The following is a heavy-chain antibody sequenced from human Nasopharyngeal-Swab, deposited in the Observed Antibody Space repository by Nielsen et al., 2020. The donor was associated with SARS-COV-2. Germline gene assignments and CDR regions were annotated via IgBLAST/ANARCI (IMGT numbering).Heavy chain of an antibody. CDR1: GFTFSTYD. V-gene: IGHV3-66*01. CDR2: IYSGGST. J-gene: IGHJ3*01. D-gene: IGHD5-12*01. CDR3: ASTPVDIVATYV. Sequence: GESLKISCAASGFTFSTYDMSWVRQAPGKGLEWVSVIYSGGSTYYADSVKGRFTISRDNSKNTLYLQMNSLRAEDTAVYYCASTPVDIVATYVWGQGTMVTVSS.